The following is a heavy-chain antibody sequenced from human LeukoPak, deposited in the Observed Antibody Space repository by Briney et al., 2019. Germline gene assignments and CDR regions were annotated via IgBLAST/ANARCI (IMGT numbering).Heavy chain of an antibody. V-gene: IGHV4-59*08. CDR3: ARADLTLEGDFWSGYSFDY. Sequence: SETLSLTCTVSGGSISSYYWSWIRQPPGKGLEWIGYIYYSGSTNYNPSLKSRVTISVDKSKNQFSLKLSSVTAADTAVYYCARADLTLEGDFWSGYSFDYWGQGTLVTVSS. CDR2: IYYSGST. D-gene: IGHD3-3*01. CDR1: GGSISSYY. J-gene: IGHJ4*02.